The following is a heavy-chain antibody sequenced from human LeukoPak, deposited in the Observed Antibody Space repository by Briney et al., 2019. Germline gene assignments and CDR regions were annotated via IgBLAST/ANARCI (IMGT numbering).Heavy chain of an antibody. V-gene: IGHV4-39*07. Sequence: SETLSLTCTVSGGSISSSSYYWGWIRQPPGKGLEWIGSIYYSGSTYYNPSLKSRVTISVDTSKNQFSLKLSSVTAADTAVYYCARVSLRKESSFDPWGQGTLVTVSS. CDR2: IYYSGST. J-gene: IGHJ5*02. CDR3: ARVSLRKESSFDP. D-gene: IGHD4-17*01. CDR1: GGSISSSSYY.